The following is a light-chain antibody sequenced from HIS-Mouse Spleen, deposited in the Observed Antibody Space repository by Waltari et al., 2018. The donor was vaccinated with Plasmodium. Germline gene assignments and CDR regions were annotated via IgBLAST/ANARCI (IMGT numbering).Light chain of an antibody. J-gene: IGKJ4*01. Sequence: EIVLTQSPGTLSLSPGERATLSCRATQSVSSSYLAWYQQKPGQAPRQLSYGASSRATGIPDRFSGSGSGTDFTLTISRLEPEDFAVYYCQQYGSSPLTFGGGTKVEIK. CDR2: GAS. V-gene: IGKV3-20*01. CDR1: QSVSSSY. CDR3: QQYGSSPLT.